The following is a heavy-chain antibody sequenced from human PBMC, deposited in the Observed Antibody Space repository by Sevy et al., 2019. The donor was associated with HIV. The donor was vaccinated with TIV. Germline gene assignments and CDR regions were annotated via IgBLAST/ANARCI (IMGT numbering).Heavy chain of an antibody. V-gene: IGHV3-74*01. Sequence: GGSLRLSCAASGFTFSSYWMHWVRQAPGKGLVWVSRINSDGSSTSYADSVKGRFTISRDNAKNTLYLQMNSLRAEDTAAYYCARGTRWSGSGWFDPWGQGTLVTVSS. J-gene: IGHJ5*02. D-gene: IGHD3-3*01. CDR2: INSDGSST. CDR1: GFTFSSYW. CDR3: ARGTRWSGSGWFDP.